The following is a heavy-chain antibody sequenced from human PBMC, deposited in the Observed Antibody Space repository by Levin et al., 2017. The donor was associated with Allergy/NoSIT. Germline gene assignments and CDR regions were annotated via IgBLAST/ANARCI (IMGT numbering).Heavy chain of an antibody. Sequence: SGPTLVKPTQTLTLTCTFSGFSLSTSGVGVGWIRQPPGKALEWLALIYWDDDKRYSPSLKSRLTITKDTSKNQVVLTMTNMDPVDTATYYCAHSGGPNYYDSSGRPRLFDYWGQGTLVTVSS. V-gene: IGHV2-5*02. CDR1: GFSLSTSGVG. CDR3: AHSGGPNYYDSSGRPRLFDY. J-gene: IGHJ4*02. CDR2: IYWDDDK. D-gene: IGHD3-22*01.